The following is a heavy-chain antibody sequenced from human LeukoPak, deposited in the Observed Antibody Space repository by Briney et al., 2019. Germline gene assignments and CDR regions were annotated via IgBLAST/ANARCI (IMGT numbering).Heavy chain of an antibody. Sequence: ASVKVSCKASGYTFTSYGISWVRQAPGQGLEWMGWISAYNGNTNYAQKLQGRVTMTTDTSTSTAYMELRSLRSDDTAVYYCARDGYCSSTSCYGYYYYYGMDVWGQRTTVTVSS. J-gene: IGHJ6*02. CDR2: ISAYNGNT. D-gene: IGHD2-2*03. CDR1: GYTFTSYG. CDR3: ARDGYCSSTSCYGYYYYYGMDV. V-gene: IGHV1-18*01.